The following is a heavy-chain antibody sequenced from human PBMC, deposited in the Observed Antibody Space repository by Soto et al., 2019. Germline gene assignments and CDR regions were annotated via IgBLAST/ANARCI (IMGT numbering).Heavy chain of an antibody. CDR1: GYTFTSYG. D-gene: IGHD6-19*01. J-gene: IGHJ5*02. CDR3: AKEDSGWTRADWFDP. V-gene: IGHV1-18*01. Sequence: VKVSCKASGYTFTSYGISWVRQAPGQGLEWMGWISGYNGNTNYVQKLQGRVTMTTDNSKNTLYLQMNSLRAEDTAVYYCAKEDSGWTRADWFDPWGQETLVTVSS. CDR2: ISGYNGNT.